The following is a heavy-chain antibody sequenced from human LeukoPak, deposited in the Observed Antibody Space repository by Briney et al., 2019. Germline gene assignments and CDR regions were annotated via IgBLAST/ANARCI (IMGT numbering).Heavy chain of an antibody. V-gene: IGHV3-23*01. CDR3: AKSVVTATPWGSDY. Sequence: GGSLRLSCEASGFTFSSYAMSWVRQAPGKGLEWVSAISSSGGSTYYADSVKGRLTISRDNSKNTLYLQMNSLRAEDTAVYYCAKSVVTATPWGSDYWGQGTLVTVSS. J-gene: IGHJ4*02. D-gene: IGHD2-21*02. CDR2: ISSSGGST. CDR1: GFTFSSYA.